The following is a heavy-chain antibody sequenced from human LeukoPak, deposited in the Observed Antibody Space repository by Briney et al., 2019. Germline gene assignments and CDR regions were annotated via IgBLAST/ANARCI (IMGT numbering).Heavy chain of an antibody. CDR1: GGSISSYY. CDR2: VYYSGTT. D-gene: IGHD6-6*01. Sequence: PSETLSLTCTVSGGSISSYYWSWIRQPPGKGLEWIGYVYYSGTTNYNPSLKSRVTILVDTSRNQFSLKLNSVTAADTAVYYCVRGIAARLGFYFDLWGRGTLVTVSS. CDR3: VRGIAARLGFYFDL. V-gene: IGHV4-59*01. J-gene: IGHJ2*01.